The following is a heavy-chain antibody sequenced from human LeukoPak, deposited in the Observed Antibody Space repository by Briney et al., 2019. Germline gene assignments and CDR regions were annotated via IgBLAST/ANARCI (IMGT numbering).Heavy chain of an antibody. CDR3: ARVGQFSSDY. J-gene: IGHJ4*02. D-gene: IGHD6-19*01. CDR2: ITDSGRFK. V-gene: IGHV3-11*01. Sequence: GGSLRLSCAASGFTFSDYYMGWLRQAPGKGLEGGSYITDSGRFKYYADSVKGRFTISRDNAKNSLDLQMNSLRAEDTAVYYCARVGQFSSDYWGQGTLVTVSS. CDR1: GFTFSDYY.